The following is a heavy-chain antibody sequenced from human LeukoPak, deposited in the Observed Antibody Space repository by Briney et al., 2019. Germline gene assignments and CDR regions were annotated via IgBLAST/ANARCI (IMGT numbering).Heavy chain of an antibody. CDR1: GGSISGGGYS. Sequence: PSQTLSLTCAVSGGSISGGGYSWSWIRQPPGKGLEWIGYIYHSGSTYYNPSLKSRVTISVDRSKNQFSLKLSSVTAADTAVYYCARALYYDSSGYLIDAFDIWGQGTMVTVSS. D-gene: IGHD3-22*01. CDR3: ARALYYDSSGYLIDAFDI. J-gene: IGHJ3*02. V-gene: IGHV4-30-2*01. CDR2: IYHSGST.